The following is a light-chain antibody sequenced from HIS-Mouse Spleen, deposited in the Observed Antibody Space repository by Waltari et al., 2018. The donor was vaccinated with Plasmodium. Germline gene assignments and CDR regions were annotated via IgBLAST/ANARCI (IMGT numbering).Light chain of an antibody. Sequence: IQMTQSPSSLSASVGDRVTITCRASQSISSYLNWYQQKPGKAPNLLIYAASSLQSGVPSRFSGSGSGTDFTLTISSLQPEDFATYYCQQNYNTWTFGQGTKVEIK. J-gene: IGKJ1*01. V-gene: IGKV1-39*01. CDR3: QQNYNTWT. CDR1: QSISSY. CDR2: AAS.